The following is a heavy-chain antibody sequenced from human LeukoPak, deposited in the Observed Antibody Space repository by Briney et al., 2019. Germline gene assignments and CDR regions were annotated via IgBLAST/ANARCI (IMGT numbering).Heavy chain of an antibody. V-gene: IGHV1-69*06. J-gene: IGHJ4*02. Sequence: SVKVSCKASGGTFSSYAISWVRQAPGQGLEWMGGVIPISGTANYAQKFQGRVTITADKSTSTAYMELSSLRSEDTAVYYCARAMVRGVIIFDYWGQGTLVTVSS. CDR3: ARAMVRGVIIFDY. CDR2: VIPISGTA. CDR1: GGTFSSYA. D-gene: IGHD3-10*01.